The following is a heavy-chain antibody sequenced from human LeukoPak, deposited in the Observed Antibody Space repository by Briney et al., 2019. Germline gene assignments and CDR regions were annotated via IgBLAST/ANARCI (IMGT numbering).Heavy chain of an antibody. CDR2: ISASGGST. J-gene: IGHJ4*02. CDR1: GFTFSSSA. D-gene: IGHD5-12*01. Sequence: GGSLRLSCAASGFTFSSSAMSWVRQVPGKGLEWVSGISASGGSTSYADSVRGRFTISRDNSRDTVYLQMNSLRADDTAMYFCARGPWMVGTITAFDYWGQGTPVTVSS. CDR3: ARGPWMVGTITAFDY. V-gene: IGHV3-23*01.